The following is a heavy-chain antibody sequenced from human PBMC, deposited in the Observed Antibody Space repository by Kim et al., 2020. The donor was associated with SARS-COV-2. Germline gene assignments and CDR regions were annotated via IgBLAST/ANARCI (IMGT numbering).Heavy chain of an antibody. D-gene: IGHD5-18*01. V-gene: IGHV3-30*04. CDR1: GFTLSSYA. CDR2: ISYDGNNQ. CDR3: ARDREGGYNYLFDY. Sequence: GGSLRLSCAASGFTLSSYAMHWVRQAPGKGLEWVAVISYDGNNQYYADSVNGRFTVSRDNPKNTLYLQMNSLRVEDTAMYYCARDREGGYNYLFDYWGQGTLVTVPS. J-gene: IGHJ4*02.